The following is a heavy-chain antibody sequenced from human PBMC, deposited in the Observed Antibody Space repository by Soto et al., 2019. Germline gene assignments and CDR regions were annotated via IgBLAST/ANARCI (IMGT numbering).Heavy chain of an antibody. D-gene: IGHD4-17*01. J-gene: IGHJ4*02. CDR3: AGAPTTVTYFDY. Sequence: VGSLRLSCAASGFTFSSYAMHWVRQAPGKGLEWVAVISYDGSNKYYADSVKGRFTISRDNSKNTLYLQMNSLRAEDTAVYYCAGAPTTVTYFDYWGQGTLVTVSS. V-gene: IGHV3-30-3*01. CDR2: ISYDGSNK. CDR1: GFTFSSYA.